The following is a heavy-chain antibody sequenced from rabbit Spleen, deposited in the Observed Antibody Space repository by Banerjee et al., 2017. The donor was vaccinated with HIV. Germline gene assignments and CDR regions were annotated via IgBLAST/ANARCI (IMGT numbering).Heavy chain of an antibody. CDR3: ARGSAAMTMVITGFYLTL. J-gene: IGHJ4*01. CDR2: IYTDSSGST. V-gene: IGHV1S40*01. D-gene: IGHD2-1*01. Sequence: QQLEESGGDLVKPGASLTLTCTASGIDFSRYYYMCWVRQAPGKGLEWIGCIYTDSSGSTAYASWAKGRFTISKSSSTTVTLQMTSLTAADTATYFCARGSAAMTMVITGFYLTLWGPGTLVTVS. CDR1: GIDFSRYYY.